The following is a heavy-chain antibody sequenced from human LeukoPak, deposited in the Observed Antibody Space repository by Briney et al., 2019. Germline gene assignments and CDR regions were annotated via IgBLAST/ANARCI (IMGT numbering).Heavy chain of an antibody. D-gene: IGHD1-7*01. CDR3: ARHPPGDNWNYGSPDY. Sequence: SETLSLTCTVSGGSISSSSYYWGWIRQPPGQGLEWIGSIYYSGSTYYNPSLKSRVTISVDTSKNQFSLKLSSVTAADTAVYYCARHPPGDNWNYGSPDYWGQGTLVTVSS. J-gene: IGHJ4*02. CDR2: IYYSGST. V-gene: IGHV4-39*01. CDR1: GGSISSSSYY.